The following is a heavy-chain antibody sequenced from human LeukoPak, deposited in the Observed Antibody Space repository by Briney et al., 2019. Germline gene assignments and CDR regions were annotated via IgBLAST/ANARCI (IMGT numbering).Heavy chain of an antibody. Sequence: SETLSFTCSVSGGSLSPYYWSWIRQPPGGGLEWLGEINQSGSTNYNPSLKSRVTISVEKFKNQFSLEVTSVTAADTAIYYCATLGGLYYESHGYPDFDHWGQGTLVTVSS. CDR2: INQSGST. CDR3: ATLGGLYYESHGYPDFDH. D-gene: IGHD3-22*01. CDR1: GGSLSPYY. J-gene: IGHJ4*02. V-gene: IGHV4-34*01.